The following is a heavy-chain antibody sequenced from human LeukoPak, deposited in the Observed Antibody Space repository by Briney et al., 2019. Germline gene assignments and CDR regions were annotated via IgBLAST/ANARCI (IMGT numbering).Heavy chain of an antibody. D-gene: IGHD6-13*01. J-gene: IGHJ4*02. CDR3: AREDSSNWYMGH. V-gene: IGHV3-33*01. CDR1: GFTFTDCG. CDR2: IWSDGSRK. Sequence: PGGSLRLSCAASGFTFTDCGMHWVRQAPGKGLEWVAVIWSDGSRKEYADSVQGRFTISRDSSKSTVDLQLNSLRVEDTAVYYCAREDSSNWYMGHWGQGTLVTVSS.